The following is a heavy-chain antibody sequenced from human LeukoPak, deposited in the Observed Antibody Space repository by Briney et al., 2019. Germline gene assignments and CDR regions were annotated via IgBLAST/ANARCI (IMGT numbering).Heavy chain of an antibody. CDR3: ARDHGLAYSSHYFDY. CDR1: GGSISSGGYF. J-gene: IGHJ4*02. D-gene: IGHD6-13*01. CDR2: ISNSGST. Sequence: PSQTLSLTCTVSGGSISSGGYFWSWIRQHPGKGLEWVGYISNSGSTSYNPSLKSRVTLSVDTSKNQFSLKLSSVTAADTAVYYCARDHGLAYSSHYFDYWGQGTLVTVSS. V-gene: IGHV4-31*03.